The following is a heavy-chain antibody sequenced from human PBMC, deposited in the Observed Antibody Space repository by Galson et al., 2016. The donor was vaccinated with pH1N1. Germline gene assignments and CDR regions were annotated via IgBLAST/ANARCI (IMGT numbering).Heavy chain of an antibody. Sequence: GDTTFNPSLESRVTMSVDTSKNQFSLRLSSVTAADTAVYFCARETDTALVTAFDYWGQAMLVTVSS. CDR3: ARETDTALVTAFDY. V-gene: IGHV4-4*07. D-gene: IGHD5-18*01. J-gene: IGHJ4*02. CDR2: GDT.